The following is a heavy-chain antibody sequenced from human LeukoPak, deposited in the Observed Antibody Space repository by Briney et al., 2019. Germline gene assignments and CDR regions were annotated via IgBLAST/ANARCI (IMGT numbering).Heavy chain of an antibody. Sequence: PSQTLSLTCTVSGGSISSGDHYWSWIRQPPGKGLEWIGYIYYSGSTYYNPSLKSRVTISVDTSKNQFSLKLSSVTAADTAVYYCARDLGLGYFDLWGRGTLVTVSS. CDR1: GGSISSGDHY. D-gene: IGHD7-27*01. CDR3: ARDLGLGYFDL. V-gene: IGHV4-30-4*01. CDR2: IYYSGST. J-gene: IGHJ2*01.